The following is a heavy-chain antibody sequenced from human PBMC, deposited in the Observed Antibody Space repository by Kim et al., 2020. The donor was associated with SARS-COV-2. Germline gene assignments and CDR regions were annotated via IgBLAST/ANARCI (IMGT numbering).Heavy chain of an antibody. J-gene: IGHJ5*02. CDR1: GGSFSGYY. CDR2: INHSGST. CDR3: ARGPVVTAMPGWFDP. V-gene: IGHV4-34*01. D-gene: IGHD2-21*02. Sequence: SETLSLTCAVYGGSFSGYYWSWIRQPPGKGLEWIGEINHSGSTNYNPSLKSRVTISVDTSKNQFSLKLSSVTAADTAVYYCARGPVVTAMPGWFDPWGQGTLVTVSS.